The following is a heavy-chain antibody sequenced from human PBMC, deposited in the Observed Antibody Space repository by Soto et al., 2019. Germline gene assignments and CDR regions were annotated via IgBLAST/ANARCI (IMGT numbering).Heavy chain of an antibody. CDR2: ISYDESNK. Sequence: SMRLSCAASGFTFTTYGMHWVRQAPGKGLEWVAVISYDESNKYYADSVKGRFTISRDNSKNTLYLQMNSLRAEDAAVYYCAKDPGGQWLVPHGMVVWGQGTTVTVS. J-gene: IGHJ6*02. D-gene: IGHD6-19*01. CDR3: AKDPGGQWLVPHGMVV. CDR1: GFTFTTYG. V-gene: IGHV3-30*18.